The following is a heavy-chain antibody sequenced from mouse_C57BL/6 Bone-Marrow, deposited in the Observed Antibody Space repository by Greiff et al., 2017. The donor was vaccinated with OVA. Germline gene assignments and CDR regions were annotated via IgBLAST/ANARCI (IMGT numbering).Heavy chain of an antibody. J-gene: IGHJ3*01. CDR2: INPGSGGT. Sequence: VQLQESGAELVRPGTSVKVSCKASGYAFTNYLIEWVKQRPGQGLEWIGVINPGSGGTNYNEKFKGKATLTADKSSSTAYMQLSSLTSEDSAVYFCARSYWERFAYWGQGTLVTVSA. CDR3: ARSYWERFAY. D-gene: IGHD4-1*01. CDR1: GYAFTNYL. V-gene: IGHV1-54*01.